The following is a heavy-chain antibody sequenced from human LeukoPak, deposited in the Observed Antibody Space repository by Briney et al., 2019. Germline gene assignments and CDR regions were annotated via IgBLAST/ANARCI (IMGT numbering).Heavy chain of an antibody. CDR2: ISGSGGST. CDR1: SFTFSKTW. CDR3: ARVPIFRIAGGYYMDV. J-gene: IGHJ6*03. V-gene: IGHV3-23*01. D-gene: IGHD3-3*01. Sequence: GGSLRLSCASSSFTFSKTWMSWVRQAPGKGLEWVSAISGSGGSTYYADSVKGRFTISRDNSKNTLYLQMNSLRAEDTAVYYCARVPIFRIAGGYYMDVWGKGTTVTVSS.